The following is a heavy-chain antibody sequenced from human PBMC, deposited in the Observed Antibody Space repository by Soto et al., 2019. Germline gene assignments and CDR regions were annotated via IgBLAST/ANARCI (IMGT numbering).Heavy chain of an antibody. CDR2: MLYSGLT. CDR3: APLSVSLSGPYGIHV. J-gene: IGHJ6*02. D-gene: IGHD2-15*01. CDR1: GYSVSSSDYY. Sequence: KPSETLSLTCSVSGYSVSSSDYYWAWIRQPPGKGLEWIGSMLYSGLTYYNPSLKSRVTLSVDTSENQFSVRLNSVTASDTAVYYCAPLSVSLSGPYGIHVWGQGTTVTVSS. V-gene: IGHV4-39*01.